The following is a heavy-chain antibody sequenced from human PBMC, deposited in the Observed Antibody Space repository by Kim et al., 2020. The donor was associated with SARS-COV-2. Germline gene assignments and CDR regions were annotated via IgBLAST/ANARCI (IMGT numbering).Heavy chain of an antibody. J-gene: IGHJ1*01. D-gene: IGHD3-9*01. CDR2: IYYSGST. V-gene: IGHV4-39*01. CDR3: ASNLYDRDGYTAPKYFQH. CDR1: GGSISSSSYY. Sequence: SETLSLTCTVSGGSISSSSYYWGWIRQPPGKGLEWIGSIYYSGSTYYNPSLKSRVTISVDTSKNQFSLKLSSVTAADTAVYYCASNLYDRDGYTAPKYFQHWGQGTLVTVSS.